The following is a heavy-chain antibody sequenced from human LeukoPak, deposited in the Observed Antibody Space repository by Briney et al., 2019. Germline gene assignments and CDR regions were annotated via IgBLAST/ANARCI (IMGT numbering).Heavy chain of an antibody. D-gene: IGHD3-3*01. V-gene: IGHV3-7*01. CDR3: ARDRRVLRFLEWFNYFDY. J-gene: IGHJ4*02. Sequence: GGSLRLSCAASGFTFSSYWMSWVRQAPGKGLEGVANIKQDGSEKYYVDSVKGRFTISRDNAKNSLYLQMNRLRAEDTAVYYCARDRRVLRFLEWFNYFDYWGQGTLVTVSS. CDR1: GFTFSSYW. CDR2: IKQDGSEK.